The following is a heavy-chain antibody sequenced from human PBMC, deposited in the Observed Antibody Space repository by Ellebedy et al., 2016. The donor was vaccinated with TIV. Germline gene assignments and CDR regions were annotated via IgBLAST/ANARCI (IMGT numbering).Heavy chain of an antibody. D-gene: IGHD3-10*01. CDR2: IDPSDSYT. CDR3: ARQDRFGEGNWFDP. CDR1: GYSFTSYW. Sequence: GESLKIPCKGSGYSFTSYWISWVRQMPGKGLEWVGRIDPSDSYTNHSPSFKGHVTISADKSISTAYLQWSSLKASDNAMYYCARQDRFGEGNWFDPWGQGTLVTVSS. V-gene: IGHV5-10-1*01. J-gene: IGHJ5*02.